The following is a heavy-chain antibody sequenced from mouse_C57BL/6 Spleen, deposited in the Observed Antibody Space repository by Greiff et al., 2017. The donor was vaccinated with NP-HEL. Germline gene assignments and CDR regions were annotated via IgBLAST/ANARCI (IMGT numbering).Heavy chain of an antibody. J-gene: IGHJ4*01. CDR2: IYPGDGDT. V-gene: IGHV1-80*01. CDR3: ASPFFHLYAMDY. Sequence: QVQLKESGAELVKPGASVKISCKASGYAFSSYWMNWVKQRPGKGLEWIGQIYPGDGDTNYNGKFKGKATLTADKSSSTAYMQLSSLTSEDSAVYFCASPFFHLYAMDYWGQGTSVTVSS. CDR1: GYAFSSYW.